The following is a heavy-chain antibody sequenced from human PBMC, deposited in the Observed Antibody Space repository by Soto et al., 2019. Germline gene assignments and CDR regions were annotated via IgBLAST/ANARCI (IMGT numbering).Heavy chain of an antibody. CDR1: GFTFSSYS. CDR3: ARDDGYCAGVSCYFVDFQH. V-gene: IGHV3-48*01. Sequence: GGSLRLSCAASGFTFSSYSMNWVRQAPGKGPEWVSYISGSSSTISYADSVKGRFTVSRDNAKNSVYLQMISLGAEDTAVYYCARDDGYCAGVSCYFVDFQHWGQGTLVTVSS. J-gene: IGHJ1*01. CDR2: ISGSSSTI. D-gene: IGHD2-15*01.